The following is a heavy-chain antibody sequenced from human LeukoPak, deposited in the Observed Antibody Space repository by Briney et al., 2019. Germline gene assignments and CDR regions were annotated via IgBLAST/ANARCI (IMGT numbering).Heavy chain of an antibody. CDR3: ARGGLGAITMVRGVPSRWFDP. V-gene: IGHV4-34*01. Sequence: PSETLSLTCAVYGGSFSGYYWSWIRQPPGKGLEWIGEINHSGSTNYNPSLKSRVTLSVDTSKNQFSLKLSSVTAADTAVYYCARGGLGAITMVRGVPSRWFDPWGQGTLVTVSS. J-gene: IGHJ5*02. D-gene: IGHD3-10*01. CDR1: GGSFSGYY. CDR2: INHSGST.